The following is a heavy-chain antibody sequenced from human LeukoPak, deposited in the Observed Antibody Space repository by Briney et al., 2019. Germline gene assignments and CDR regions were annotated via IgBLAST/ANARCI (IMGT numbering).Heavy chain of an antibody. V-gene: IGHV1-18*01. D-gene: IGHD6-19*01. CDR3: ARGTWTRAVAGSYASDI. CDR2: ISAYNGNT. CDR1: GYTFTSYG. J-gene: IGHJ3*02. Sequence: ASVKVSCKASGYTFTSYGISWVRQAPGQGLEWMGWISAYNGNTNYAQKLQGRVTMTTDTSTSTAYMELRSLRSDDTAVYYCARGTWTRAVAGSYASDIWGQGTMVTVSS.